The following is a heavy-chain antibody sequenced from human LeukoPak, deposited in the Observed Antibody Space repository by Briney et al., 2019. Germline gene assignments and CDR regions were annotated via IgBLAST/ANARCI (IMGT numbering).Heavy chain of an antibody. J-gene: IGHJ4*02. Sequence: HSGGSLRLSCAASGLTLGNYWMSWVRQAPGKGLEWVANINLDGGDKSYVGSVKGRFTISRDNAKNSLYLQMNSLGAEDTAVYYCARDYDYSLDYWGQGTLVTASS. V-gene: IGHV3-7*01. CDR3: ARDYDYSLDY. D-gene: IGHD4/OR15-4a*01. CDR1: GLTLGNYW. CDR2: INLDGGDK.